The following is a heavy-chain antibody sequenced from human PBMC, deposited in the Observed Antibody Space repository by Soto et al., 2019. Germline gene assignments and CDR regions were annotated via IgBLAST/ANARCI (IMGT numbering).Heavy chain of an antibody. CDR3: AKDPFAESYIVGATTGYYFDY. J-gene: IGHJ4*02. CDR2: ISGSGGST. Sequence: EVQLLESGGGLVQPGGSLRLSCAASGFTFSSYAMSWVRQAPGKGLEWVSAISGSGGSTYYADSVKGRFTISRDNSKNTLYLQMNSLRAEDTAVYYCAKDPFAESYIVGATTGYYFDYWGQGTLVTVSS. D-gene: IGHD1-26*01. CDR1: GFTFSSYA. V-gene: IGHV3-23*01.